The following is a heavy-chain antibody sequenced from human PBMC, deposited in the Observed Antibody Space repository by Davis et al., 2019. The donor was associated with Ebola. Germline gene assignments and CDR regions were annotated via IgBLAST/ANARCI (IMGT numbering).Heavy chain of an antibody. Sequence: GESLKISCAASGFTFSSYAMGWVRQAPGKGLEWVSAISGSGGSTYYADSVKGRFTISRDNSKNTLYLQMNSLRTEDTAVYYCAKGGCSSTSCSYDCWGQGTLVTVSS. CDR3: AKGGCSSTSCSYDC. D-gene: IGHD2-2*01. CDR2: ISGSGGST. CDR1: GFTFSSYA. V-gene: IGHV3-23*01. J-gene: IGHJ4*02.